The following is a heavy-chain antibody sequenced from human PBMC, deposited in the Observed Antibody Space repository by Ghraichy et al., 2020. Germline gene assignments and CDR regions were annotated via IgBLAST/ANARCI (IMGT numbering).Heavy chain of an antibody. V-gene: IGHV1-2*02. D-gene: IGHD3-10*01. Sequence: ASVKVSCKASGYTFTGYYMHWVRQAPGQGLEWMGWINPNSGGTNYAQKFQGRVTMTRDTSISTAYMELSRLRSDDTAVYYCASSPLNWGKVLWFGEYPDYWGQGTLVTVSS. CDR1: GYTFTGYY. CDR3: ASSPLNWGKVLWFGEYPDY. J-gene: IGHJ4*02. CDR2: INPNSGGT.